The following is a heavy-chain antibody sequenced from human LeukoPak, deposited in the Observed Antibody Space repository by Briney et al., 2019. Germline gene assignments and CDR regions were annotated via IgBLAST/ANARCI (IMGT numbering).Heavy chain of an antibody. V-gene: IGHV3-23*01. Sequence: GGSLRLSCAASGFTFSSYAMSWVRQARGKGLEWVSAISGSGGSTYYADSVKGWFTISRDNSKNTLYLQMNSLRAEDTAVYYCAKARPKASSYFDYWGQGTLVTVSS. CDR1: GFTFSSYA. CDR3: AKARPKASSYFDY. CDR2: ISGSGGST. J-gene: IGHJ4*02.